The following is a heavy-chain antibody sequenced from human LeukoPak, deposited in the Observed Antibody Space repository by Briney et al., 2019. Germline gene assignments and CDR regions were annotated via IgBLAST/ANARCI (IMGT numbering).Heavy chain of an antibody. J-gene: IGHJ4*02. CDR2: IIPIFGTA. D-gene: IGHD5-18*01. Sequence: SVKVSCKASGGTFSSYAISWVRQATGQGLEWMGGIIPIFGTANYAQKFQGRVTITADESTSTAYMELSSLRSEDTAVYYCAIRGYSYGYEYWGQGTLVTVSS. V-gene: IGHV1-69*13. CDR3: AIRGYSYGYEY. CDR1: GGTFSSYA.